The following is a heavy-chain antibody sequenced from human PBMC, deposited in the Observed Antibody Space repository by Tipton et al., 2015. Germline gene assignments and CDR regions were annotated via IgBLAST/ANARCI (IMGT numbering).Heavy chain of an antibody. CDR2: INNDGSGT. CDR3: TRALTAYYYDSSGSTYYFDS. D-gene: IGHD3-22*01. Sequence: SLRLSCAASGFTFSSSWVHWVRQAPGKGLVWVSHINNDGSGTSYAASVKGRFTISRDNAKNTLYLQMNSLEAEDTAVYFCTRALTAYYYDSSGSTYYFDSWGQGTLVTVSS. CDR1: GFTFSSSW. V-gene: IGHV3-74*01. J-gene: IGHJ4*02.